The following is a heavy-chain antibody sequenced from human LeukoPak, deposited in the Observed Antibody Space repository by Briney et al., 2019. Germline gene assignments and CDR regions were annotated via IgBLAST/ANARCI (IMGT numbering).Heavy chain of an antibody. CDR1: GYSISSGYY. V-gene: IGHV4-38-2*01. D-gene: IGHD6-13*01. J-gene: IGHJ4*02. CDR3: ARAYSGQFDY. CDR2: IYHSGST. Sequence: SETLSITCAVSGYSISSGYYWGWIRQPPGKGLEWIGSIYHSGSTYYNPSLKSRVTISVDTSKNQFSLKLSSVTAADTAVYYCARAYSGQFDYWGQGTLVTVSS.